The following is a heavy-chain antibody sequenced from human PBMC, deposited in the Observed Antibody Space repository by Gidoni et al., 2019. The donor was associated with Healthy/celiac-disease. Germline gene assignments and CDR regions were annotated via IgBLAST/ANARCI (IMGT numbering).Heavy chain of an antibody. D-gene: IGHD3-10*01. CDR3: AKDPKGLWGSGSYYNYYFDY. J-gene: IGHJ4*02. CDR1: GFTCSSYA. V-gene: IGHV3-23*01. Sequence: EVQLLESGGGLVQPGGSLRLSCAASGFTCSSYAMSWVRQAPVKGLESVAAISGSGGSTYYADSVKGRFTISRDNSKNTLYLQMNSLRAEDTAVYYCAKDPKGLWGSGSYYNYYFDYWGQGTLVTVSS. CDR2: ISGSGGST.